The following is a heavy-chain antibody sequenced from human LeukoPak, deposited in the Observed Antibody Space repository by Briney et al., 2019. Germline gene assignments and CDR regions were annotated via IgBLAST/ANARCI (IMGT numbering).Heavy chain of an antibody. CDR2: ISSNGGST. V-gene: IGHV3-64*01. D-gene: IGHD3-10*01. CDR1: GFTFSSYA. J-gene: IGHJ5*02. CDR3: AKDYSKTSYYGSGTYYRPNWFDP. Sequence: PGGSLRLSCAASGFTFSSYAMHWVRQAPGKGLEYVSAISSNGGSTYYANSVKGRFTISRDNSKNTLYLQMGSLRAEDTAVYYCAKDYSKTSYYGSGTYYRPNWFDPWGHGTLVTVPS.